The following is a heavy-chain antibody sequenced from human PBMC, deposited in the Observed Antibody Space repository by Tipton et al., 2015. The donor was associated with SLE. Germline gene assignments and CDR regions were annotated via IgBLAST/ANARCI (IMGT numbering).Heavy chain of an antibody. CDR1: GGSISSGTYY. V-gene: IGHV4-61*02. Sequence: TLSLTCTVSGGSISSGTYYWTWIRQPAGKGLEWIGRIYTSGSTNYNPSLKSRITISADTSKNQFSLKLGSVTAADTAVYYCARRSITPYFGYWGQGTLVTVSS. D-gene: IGHD2/OR15-2a*01. CDR2: IYTSGST. J-gene: IGHJ4*02. CDR3: ARRSITPYFGY.